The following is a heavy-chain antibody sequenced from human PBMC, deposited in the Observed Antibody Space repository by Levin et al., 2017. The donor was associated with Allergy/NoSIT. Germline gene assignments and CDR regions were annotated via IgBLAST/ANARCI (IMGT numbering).Heavy chain of an antibody. D-gene: IGHD3-10*01. V-gene: IGHV3-20*04. CDR2: INWDGSST. CDR1: GFTLDDCG. J-gene: IGHJ6*03. Sequence: LSLTCAASGFTLDDCGMSWVRQVPGKGLEWVSGINWDGSSTGYGDSVKGRFTISRDNAKNSLYLQLNSLRVEDTALYYCARDRPLVRGVKYSPYYMDVWGKGTTVTVSS. CDR3: ARDRPLVRGVKYSPYYMDV.